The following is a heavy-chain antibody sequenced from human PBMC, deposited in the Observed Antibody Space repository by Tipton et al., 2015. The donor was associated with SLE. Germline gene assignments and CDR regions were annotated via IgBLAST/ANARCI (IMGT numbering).Heavy chain of an antibody. D-gene: IGHD6-13*01. Sequence: TLSLTCTVSGYSISSYYWSWIRQPAGKGLEWIGRIYTSGSTYYNPSLTSRVTISVDTSKNQFSLKLSSVTAADTAVYYCARLLQQLPTGGGWFDPWGQGTLVTVSS. CDR3: ARLLQQLPTGGGWFDP. CDR2: IYTSGST. V-gene: IGHV4-4*07. J-gene: IGHJ5*02. CDR1: GYSISSYY.